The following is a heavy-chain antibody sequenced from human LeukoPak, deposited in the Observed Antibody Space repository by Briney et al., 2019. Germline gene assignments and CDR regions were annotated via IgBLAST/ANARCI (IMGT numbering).Heavy chain of an antibody. CDR3: ARHVSPTYYFDY. D-gene: IGHD5/OR15-5a*01. Sequence: SETLSLTCAVSGGSISSSPYYWGWIRQPPGKGLEWIGSIYYSGSTYYNPSLKSRVTISVDTSKNHFSLKLSSVTAADTAVYFCARHVSPTYYFDYWGQGTLVTVSS. J-gene: IGHJ4*02. CDR1: GGSISSSPYY. CDR2: IYYSGST. V-gene: IGHV4-39*01.